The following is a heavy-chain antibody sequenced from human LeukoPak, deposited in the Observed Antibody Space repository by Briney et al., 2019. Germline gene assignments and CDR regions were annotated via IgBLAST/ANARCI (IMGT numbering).Heavy chain of an antibody. CDR1: GFTFDDYT. CDR2: ISWSSNYM. V-gene: IGHV3-9*01. D-gene: IGHD5-24*01. J-gene: IGHJ4*02. CDR3: AKGLEMATTSIFDY. Sequence: PGGSLRLSCAASGFTFDDYTMHWVRQAPGKGLEWVSGISWSSNYMGYADSVRGRFTISRDNAKNSVYLQMNSLRTDDTAFYYCAKGLEMATTSIFDYWGQGALVTVSS.